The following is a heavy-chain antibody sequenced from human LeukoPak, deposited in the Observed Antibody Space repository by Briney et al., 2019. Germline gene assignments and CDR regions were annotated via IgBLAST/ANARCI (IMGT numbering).Heavy chain of an antibody. CDR3: AKDIGGSSSGVDY. CDR1: GFTFVDYT. CDR2: ICWVVVST. J-gene: IGHJ4*02. Sequence: GGSLRLSCAASGFTFVDYTMHWVRPAPGKGLEWGSLICWVVVSTYYADSVKGRVTISRDNSKNSLYLQMNSLRTEDTALYYCAKDIGGSSSGVDYWGQGTLVTVSS. V-gene: IGHV3-43*01. D-gene: IGHD1-26*01.